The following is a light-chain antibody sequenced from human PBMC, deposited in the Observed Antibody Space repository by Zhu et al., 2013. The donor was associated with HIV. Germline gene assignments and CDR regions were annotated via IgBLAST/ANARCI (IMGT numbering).Light chain of an antibody. J-gene: IGLJ2*01. Sequence: QSALTQPASVSGSPGQSITISCTGTSSDVGSYNLVSWYQHHPGKAPKLLLFGKNNRPSGVPDRFSGSKSGTSASLAITGLQADDEGDYFCQSFDNTLSGPYVFGGGTKLTVL. CDR2: GKN. CDR1: SSDVGSYNL. V-gene: IGLV2-14*02. CDR3: QSFDNTLSGPYV.